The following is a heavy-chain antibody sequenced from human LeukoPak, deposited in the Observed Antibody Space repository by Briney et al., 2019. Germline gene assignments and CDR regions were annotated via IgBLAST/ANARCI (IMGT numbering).Heavy chain of an antibody. CDR3: ARDHLSSGSSPDYYYYYYMDV. Sequence: GGSLRLSCAASGFTFSSYSMNWVRQAPGKGLEWVSSISSSSSYIYYADSVKGRFTISRDNAKNTLYLQMNSLRAEDTAVYYCARDHLSSGSSPDYYYYYYMDVWGKGTTVTISS. D-gene: IGHD6-19*01. CDR2: ISSSSSYI. CDR1: GFTFSSYS. V-gene: IGHV3-21*01. J-gene: IGHJ6*03.